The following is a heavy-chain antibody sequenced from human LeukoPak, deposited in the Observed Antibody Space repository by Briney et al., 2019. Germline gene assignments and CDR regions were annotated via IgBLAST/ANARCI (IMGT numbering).Heavy chain of an antibody. V-gene: IGHV3-30*04. CDR3: AKALIDYDILTGYRYYYYMDV. D-gene: IGHD3-9*01. CDR1: GFSFSGYA. CDR2: ISYNGGRK. Sequence: PGGSLRLSCVASGFSFSGYAMRWVRQAPGKGLEWVALISYNGGRKDYADSVKGRFTIDRDNSKNTLYLQMNSLRAEDTAVYYCAKALIDYDILTGYRYYYYMDVWGKGTTVTISS. J-gene: IGHJ6*03.